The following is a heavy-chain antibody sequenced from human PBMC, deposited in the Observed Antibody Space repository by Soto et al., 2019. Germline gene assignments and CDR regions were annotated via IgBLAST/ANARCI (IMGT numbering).Heavy chain of an antibody. CDR3: AKNGCGGDCYSSVAGNWFDP. Sequence: GGSLRLSCAASGFTFNSYVMSWVRQAPGKGLEWISIISGNGGTTYYADSVKGRFTISRDNSKNTLYLQMNGLRADDTAVYYCAKNGCGGDCYSSVAGNWFDPWGQGTLVNVSS. CDR1: GFTFNSYV. V-gene: IGHV3-23*01. CDR2: ISGNGGTT. J-gene: IGHJ5*02. D-gene: IGHD2-21*02.